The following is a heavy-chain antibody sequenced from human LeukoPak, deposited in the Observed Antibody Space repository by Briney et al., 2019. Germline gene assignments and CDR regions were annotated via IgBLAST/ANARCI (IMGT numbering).Heavy chain of an antibody. Sequence: GGSLRLSCAASGFTFSSYWMSWVRQAPGKGLEWVANIKQDGSEKCYVDSVKGRFTISRDNAKNSLYLQMNSLRAEDTAVYYCARGRPGGWYSLYFGYWGQGTLVTVSS. J-gene: IGHJ4*02. CDR3: ARGRPGGWYSLYFGY. CDR1: GFTFSSYW. V-gene: IGHV3-7*01. CDR2: IKQDGSEK. D-gene: IGHD6-19*01.